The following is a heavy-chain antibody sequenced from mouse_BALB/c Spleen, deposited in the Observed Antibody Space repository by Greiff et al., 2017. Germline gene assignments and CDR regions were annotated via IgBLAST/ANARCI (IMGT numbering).Heavy chain of an antibody. V-gene: IGHV14-3*02. J-gene: IGHJ3*01. CDR3: ARSDGYYPAWFAY. Sequence: EVQLQQSGAELVKPGASVKLSCTASGFNIKDTYMHWVKQRPEQGLEWIGRIDPANGNTKYDPKFQGKATITADTSSNTAYLQLSSLTSEDTAVYYCARSDGYYPAWFAYWGQGTLVTVSA. D-gene: IGHD2-3*01. CDR2: IDPANGNT. CDR1: GFNIKDTY.